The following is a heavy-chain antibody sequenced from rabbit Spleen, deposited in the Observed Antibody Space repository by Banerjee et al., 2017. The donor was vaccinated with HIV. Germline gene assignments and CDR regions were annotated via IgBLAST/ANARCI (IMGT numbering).Heavy chain of an antibody. CDR2: INAGSSGS. CDR3: ARDLAGVIGWNLYL. J-gene: IGHJ4*01. V-gene: IGHV1S40*01. D-gene: IGHD4-1*01. Sequence: EESGGDLVKPGASLTLTCIASGVSFSDNSYMCWVRQAPGKGLEWIACINAGSSGSYYANWAKGRFAISKPSSTTVTLQMTSLTAADTATYFCARDLAGVIGWNLYLWGQGTLVTVS. CDR1: GVSFSDNSY.